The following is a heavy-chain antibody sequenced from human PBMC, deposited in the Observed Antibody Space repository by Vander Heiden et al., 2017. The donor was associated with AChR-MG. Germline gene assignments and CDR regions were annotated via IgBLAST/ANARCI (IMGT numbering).Heavy chain of an antibody. D-gene: IGHD1-1*01. V-gene: IGHV3-48*03. CDR3: ASEWGTGTPSY. J-gene: IGHJ4*02. CDR2: ISSSGSTI. CDR1: GFTFSSYE. Sequence: EVQLVESGGGLVQPGGSLRLSCAASGFTFSSYEMNWVRQAPGKGLEWVSYISSSGSTIYYADSVKGRFTISRDNAKNSLYLQMNSLRAEDTAVYYCASEWGTGTPSYWGQGTLVTVSS.